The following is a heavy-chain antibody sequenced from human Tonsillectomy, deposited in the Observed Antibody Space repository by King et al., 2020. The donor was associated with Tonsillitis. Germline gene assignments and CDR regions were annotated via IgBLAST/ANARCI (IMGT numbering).Heavy chain of an antibody. CDR3: ARDRNNPYWYFDL. J-gene: IGHJ2*01. D-gene: IGHD1-14*01. CDR2: INPSGGST. V-gene: IGHV1-46*01. Sequence: QLVQSGAEVKKPGASVKVSCKASGYTFTSYYMHWVRQAPGQGLEWMGIINPSGGSTSYAQKFQDRVTMTRDTSTSTVYMELSRLRSEDTAVYYCARDRNNPYWYFDLWGRGTLVTVSS. CDR1: GYTFTSYY.